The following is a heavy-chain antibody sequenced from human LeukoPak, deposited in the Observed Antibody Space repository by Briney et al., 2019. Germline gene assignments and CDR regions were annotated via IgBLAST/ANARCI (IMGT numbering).Heavy chain of an antibody. Sequence: GGSLRLSCAASGFTFSSYSMNWARQAPGKGLEWVSSISSSSYIYYADSVKGRFTISRDNAKNSLYLQMNSLRAEDTAVYYCARGSTKLRYFDWLSNSNWFDPWGQGTLVTVSS. D-gene: IGHD3-9*01. CDR1: GFTFSSYS. CDR3: ARGSTKLRYFDWLSNSNWFDP. V-gene: IGHV3-21*01. CDR2: ISSSSYI. J-gene: IGHJ5*02.